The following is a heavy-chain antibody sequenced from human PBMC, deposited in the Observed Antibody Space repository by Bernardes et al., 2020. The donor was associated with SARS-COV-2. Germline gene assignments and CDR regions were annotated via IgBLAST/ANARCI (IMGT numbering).Heavy chain of an antibody. Sequence: GGSLRLSCAASGFTFDDYGMSWVRQAPGKGLEWVSGINWNGGSTGYADSVKGRFTISRDNAKNSLYLQMNSLRAEDTALYHCAAHPDYYDSSGYWFDPWGQGTLVTVSS. V-gene: IGHV3-20*01. J-gene: IGHJ5*02. CDR1: GFTFDDYG. CDR3: AAHPDYYDSSGYWFDP. D-gene: IGHD3-22*01. CDR2: INWNGGST.